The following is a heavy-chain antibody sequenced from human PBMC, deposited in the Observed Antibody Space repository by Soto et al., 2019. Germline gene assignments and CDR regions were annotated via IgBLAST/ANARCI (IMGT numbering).Heavy chain of an antibody. V-gene: IGHV3-23*01. CDR2: ISGGGGST. D-gene: IGHD3-22*01. J-gene: IGHJ4*02. CDR1: GFSFNIFA. Sequence: EVKLLESGGRLVQPGGSLRLSCAASGFSFNIFAMNWVRQAPGQGLEWVSGISGGGGSTYYADSVKGRFTISRDNSNNTLYLPMNSLRAEDTAVYYCAKDPTSYDSSAQFDSWGQGTLVTVSS. CDR3: AKDPTSYDSSAQFDS.